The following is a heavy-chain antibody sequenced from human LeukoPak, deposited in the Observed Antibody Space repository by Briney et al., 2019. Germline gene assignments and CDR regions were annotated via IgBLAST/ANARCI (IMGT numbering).Heavy chain of an antibody. Sequence: ASVKVSCKASGYIFTNYDINWVRQAAGQGLEWAGWVNPNGKRVYAQKFQGRVTLSTDSSINTAYMELTSLRSDDTAVYYCAKGLRSDFWGQGTLVSVSS. CDR1: GYIFTNYD. CDR3: AKGLRSDF. CDR2: VNPNGKR. J-gene: IGHJ4*02. V-gene: IGHV1-8*01. D-gene: IGHD3-16*02.